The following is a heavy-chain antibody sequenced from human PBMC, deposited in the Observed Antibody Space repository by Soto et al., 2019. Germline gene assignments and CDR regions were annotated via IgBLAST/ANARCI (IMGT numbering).Heavy chain of an antibody. CDR1: GFTFSIYS. Sequence: EVQLVESGGGLVQPGGSLRLSCAASGFTFSIYSMNWVRQAPGKGLEWVSYISSSSSTIHYADSVKGRFTISRDNAKNSLYVQMNSLRAEDTAVYYCARDEGSRSWLDFWGQGTLVTVSS. D-gene: IGHD6-13*01. CDR3: ARDEGSRSWLDF. J-gene: IGHJ4*02. V-gene: IGHV3-48*01. CDR2: ISSSSSTI.